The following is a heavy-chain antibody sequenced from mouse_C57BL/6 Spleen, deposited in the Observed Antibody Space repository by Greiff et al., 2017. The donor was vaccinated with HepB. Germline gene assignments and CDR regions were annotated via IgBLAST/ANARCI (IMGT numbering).Heavy chain of an antibody. J-gene: IGHJ2*01. D-gene: IGHD1-1*01. CDR3: ARTYGQLYFDY. CDR2: IDPSDSYT. CDR1: GYTFTSYW. V-gene: IGHV1-69*01. Sequence: QVQLKQPGAELVMPGASVKLSCKASGYTFTSYWMHWVKQRPGQGLEWIGEIDPSDSYTNYNQKFKGKSTLTVDKSSSTAYMQLSSLTSEDSAVYYCARTYGQLYFDYWGQGTTLTVSS.